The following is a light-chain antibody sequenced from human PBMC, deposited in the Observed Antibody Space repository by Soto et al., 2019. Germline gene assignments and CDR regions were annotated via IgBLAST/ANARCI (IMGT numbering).Light chain of an antibody. V-gene: IGKV1-13*02. J-gene: IGKJ4*01. CDR1: PGISSD. CDR2: DAS. Sequence: AIQLTQSPSSLSASVGDRVTITCRASPGISSDLAWYQQKPGKVPKLLIYDASSLPSGFPSRFSGSVSETDFPLTISSLQPEYCAPDYCQHLYRYPLTFGGGTQVEIK. CDR3: QHLYRYPLT.